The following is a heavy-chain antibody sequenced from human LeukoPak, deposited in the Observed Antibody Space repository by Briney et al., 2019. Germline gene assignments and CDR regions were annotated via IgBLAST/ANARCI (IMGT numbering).Heavy chain of an antibody. D-gene: IGHD6-19*01. CDR3: ARGSGRYVMVDW. Sequence: GRSLGLSCSASGFTFGDFTMSWFRQSPGQGLEWVGFIRSKGYGGAPEHAASVAARFTISRDDSTSIAYLQMNSVQAEDTAVYYCARGSGRYVMVDWWGQGTLVTVSS. CDR1: GFTFGDFT. J-gene: IGHJ4*02. V-gene: IGHV3-49*03. CDR2: IRSKGYGGAP.